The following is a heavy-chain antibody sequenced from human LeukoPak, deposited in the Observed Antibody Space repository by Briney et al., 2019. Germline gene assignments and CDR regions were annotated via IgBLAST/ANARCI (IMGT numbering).Heavy chain of an antibody. CDR2: IYTSGST. Sequence: SQTLSLTRTVSGGSIRSGSYYWSWIRQPAGKGLEWIGRIYTSGSTNYNPSLKSRVTISVDTSKTQFSLKLSSVTAADTAVYYCAREGSSGASNWFDPWGQGTLVTVSS. J-gene: IGHJ5*02. CDR3: AREGSSGASNWFDP. D-gene: IGHD6-19*01. CDR1: GGSIRSGSYY. V-gene: IGHV4-61*02.